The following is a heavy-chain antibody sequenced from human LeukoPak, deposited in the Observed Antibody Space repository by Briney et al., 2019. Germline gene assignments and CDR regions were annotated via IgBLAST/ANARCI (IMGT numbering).Heavy chain of an antibody. V-gene: IGHV3-73*01. CDR2: IRSKANSYAT. J-gene: IGHJ4*02. D-gene: IGHD3-22*01. CDR3: AKFAGYDSSPTGNFDY. CDR1: GFTFSGSA. Sequence: GGSLRLSCAASGFTFSGSAMHWVRQASGKGLEWVGRIRSKANSYATAYAASVKGRFTISRDDSKNTAYLQMNSLKTEDTAVYYCAKFAGYDSSPTGNFDYWGQGTLVTVSS.